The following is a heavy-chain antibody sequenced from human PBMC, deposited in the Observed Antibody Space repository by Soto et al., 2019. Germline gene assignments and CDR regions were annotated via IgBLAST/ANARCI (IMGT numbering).Heavy chain of an antibody. V-gene: IGHV4-59*08. J-gene: IGHJ4*02. D-gene: IGHD4-4*01. CDR1: GSSASSYY. CDR2: IYYSGST. CDR3: ARHSNRNYGLYYFDF. Sequence: SETLSLTGTVSGSSASSYYWGWIRQPPGKALEWIGYIYYSGSTKYNPSLKSRVTMSVDTSNNQFSLSVSSVTAADTAVYYCARHSNRNYGLYYFDFWGLGAPVTVSS.